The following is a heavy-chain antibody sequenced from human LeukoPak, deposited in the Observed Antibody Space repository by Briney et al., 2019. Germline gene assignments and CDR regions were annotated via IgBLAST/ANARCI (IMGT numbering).Heavy chain of an antibody. CDR1: GGTFSSYA. CDR3: ARDILSAVAGTGFDY. Sequence: GASVKVSCKASGGTFSSYAISWVRQAPGQGLEWMGRIIPILGIANYAQKFQGRVTITADKSTSTAYMELSSLRSEDTAVYYCARDILSAVAGTGFDYWGQGTLVTVSS. CDR2: IIPILGIA. V-gene: IGHV1-69*04. J-gene: IGHJ4*02. D-gene: IGHD6-19*01.